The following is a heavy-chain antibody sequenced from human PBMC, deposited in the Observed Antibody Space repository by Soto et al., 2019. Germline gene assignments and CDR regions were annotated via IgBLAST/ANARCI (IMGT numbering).Heavy chain of an antibody. D-gene: IGHD2-15*01. CDR1: GVDFSSYA. V-gene: IGHV3-23*01. J-gene: IGHJ4*02. Sequence: EVQILESGGGLVQPGGSLRLSCSASGVDFSSYAMSWVRQAPGKGLDWVSSITDTGDSTYYSDSVKGRFTVSRDNSKNTLFLQRTSLRVEDTVIYYCAKEAAVRVAARFEHWGQGSRVTVSS. CDR2: ITDTGDST. CDR3: AKEAAVRVAARFEH.